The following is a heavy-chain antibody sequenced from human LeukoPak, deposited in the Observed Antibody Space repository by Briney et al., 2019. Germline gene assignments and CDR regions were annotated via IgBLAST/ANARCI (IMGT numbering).Heavy chain of an antibody. D-gene: IGHD6-13*01. J-gene: IGHJ4*02. CDR1: GFSFSTYW. CDR2: IKQDGSEK. Sequence: GGSLGLSCAASGFSFSTYWMSWVRQAPGKGLEWVANIKQDGSEKYYVDSAKGRFTISRDNAKNSLYLQMNSLRAEDTAVYYCATDLGSSRPNFWGQGILVTVSS. CDR3: ATDLGSSRPNF. V-gene: IGHV3-7*01.